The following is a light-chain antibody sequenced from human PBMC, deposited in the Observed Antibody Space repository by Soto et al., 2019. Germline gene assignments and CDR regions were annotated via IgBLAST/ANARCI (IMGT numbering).Light chain of an antibody. V-gene: IGLV2-14*01. J-gene: IGLJ1*01. CDR3: SSFTTSSTYV. CDR1: SSDVGAYDS. CDR2: QVN. Sequence: QSALTQPASVSGSPGQSITISCTGTSSDVGAYDSVSWHQQYPGRAPKLMIHQVNNRPSGVSNRFSGSKSGNSASLTISGLQAEDEADYYCSSFTTSSTYVVGAGTKLTVL.